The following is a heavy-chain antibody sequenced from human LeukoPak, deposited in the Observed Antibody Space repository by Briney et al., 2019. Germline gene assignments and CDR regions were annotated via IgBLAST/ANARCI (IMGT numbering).Heavy chain of an antibody. J-gene: IGHJ3*02. CDR1: GFTVSSNY. V-gene: IGHV3-66*02. CDR2: IYSGGTT. Sequence: GGSLRLSCAASGFTVSSNYMSWVRQAPGKWLEWVSVIYSGGTTYYADSVKGRFTISRDNSKNTLYLQMNSLRAEDTAVYSCARGRVGAAVHDAFDIWGQGTMVTVSS. CDR3: ARGRVGAAVHDAFDI. D-gene: IGHD1-26*01.